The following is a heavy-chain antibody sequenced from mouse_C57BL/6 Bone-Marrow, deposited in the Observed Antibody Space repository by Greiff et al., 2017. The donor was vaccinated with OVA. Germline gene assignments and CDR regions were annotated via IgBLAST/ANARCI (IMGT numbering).Heavy chain of an antibody. D-gene: IGHD6-1*01. CDR2: IYPGRGSN. Sequence: QVQLPQLGAELVKPGASVKMSCKASGFTFPSYWITWVKPRSGQGPAWVGDIYPGRGSNNFNEKFKSTATLTVEPSSSTDYMQLSSLTSEDSAVYYCEASLPLDYFDYWGQGTTLTVSS. CDR1: GFTFPSYW. J-gene: IGHJ2*01. CDR3: EASLPLDYFDY. V-gene: IGHV1-55*01.